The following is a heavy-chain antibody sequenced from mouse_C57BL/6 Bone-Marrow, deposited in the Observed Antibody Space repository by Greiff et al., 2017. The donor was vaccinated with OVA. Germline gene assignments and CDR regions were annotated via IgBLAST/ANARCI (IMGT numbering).Heavy chain of an antibody. CDR2: IHPNSGST. CDR1: GYTFTSYW. Sequence: QVQLKQPGAELVKPGASVKLSCKASGYTFTSYWMHWVKQRPGQGLEWIGMIHPNSGSTNYNEKFKSKATLTVDKSSSTAYMQLSSLTSEDSAVYYCAGRYYDYDGMGYWGQGTTLTVSS. V-gene: IGHV1-64*01. CDR3: AGRYYDYDGMGY. D-gene: IGHD2-4*01. J-gene: IGHJ2*01.